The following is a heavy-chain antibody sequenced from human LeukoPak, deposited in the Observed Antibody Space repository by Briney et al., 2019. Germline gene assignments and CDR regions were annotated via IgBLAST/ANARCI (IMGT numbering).Heavy chain of an antibody. D-gene: IGHD3-22*01. CDR2: ISGSGGST. CDR1: GFTFSSYA. Sequence: GGSLRLSCAASGFTFSSYAMSWVRQAPGKGLEWVSAISGSGGSTYYADSVKGRFTISRDNSKNTLYLQMNSLRAEDTAVYYCAKDGVSYYYDSGGYPEYFQHWGQGTLVTVSS. J-gene: IGHJ1*01. V-gene: IGHV3-23*01. CDR3: AKDGVSYYYDSGGYPEYFQH.